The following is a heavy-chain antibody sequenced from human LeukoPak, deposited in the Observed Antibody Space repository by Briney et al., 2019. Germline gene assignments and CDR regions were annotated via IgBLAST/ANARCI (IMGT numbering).Heavy chain of an antibody. D-gene: IGHD1-14*01. J-gene: IGHJ5*02. CDR3: ASGPTGFA. CDR1: GFTPSRYW. Sequence: PGGSLRLSCVASGFTPSRYWMHWVRQAPEKGLVWVSRINSDGSTTIYADSVKGRFTISRDNAKNTLYLQMNSLRAEDTAVYFCASGPTGFAWGQGTLVTVSS. V-gene: IGHV3-74*01. CDR2: INSDGSTT.